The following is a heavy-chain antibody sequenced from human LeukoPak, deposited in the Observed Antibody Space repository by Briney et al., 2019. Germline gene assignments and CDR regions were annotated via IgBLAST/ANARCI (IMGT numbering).Heavy chain of an antibody. CDR2: ISYDGSNK. CDR3: TRDLGYCSSTSCYLPLLFDP. CDR1: GFTFSSYA. Sequence: GGSLRLSCAASGFTFSSYAMHWVRQAPGKGLEWVAVISYDGSNKYYADSVKGRFTISRDNSKNTLYLQMNSLRAEDTAVYYCTRDLGYCSSTSCYLPLLFDPWGQGTLVTVSS. D-gene: IGHD2-2*01. J-gene: IGHJ5*02. V-gene: IGHV3-30-3*01.